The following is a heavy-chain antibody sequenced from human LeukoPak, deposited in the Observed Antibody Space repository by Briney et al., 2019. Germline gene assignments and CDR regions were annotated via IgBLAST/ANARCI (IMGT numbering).Heavy chain of an antibody. J-gene: IGHJ6*02. CDR1: GFTFSSYA. V-gene: IGHV4-59*01. CDR2: IYYSGST. CDR3: ARDARLFYGMDV. Sequence: GSLRLSCAASGFTFSSYAMSWVRQAPGKGLEWIGYIYYSGSTNYNPSLKSRVTISVDTSKNQFSLKLSSVTAADTAVYYCARDARLFYGMDVWGQGTTVTVSS.